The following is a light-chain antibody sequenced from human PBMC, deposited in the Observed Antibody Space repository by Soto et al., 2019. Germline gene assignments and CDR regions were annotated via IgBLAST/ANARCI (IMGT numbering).Light chain of an antibody. CDR2: GAS. CDR3: QQSHSTPQA. J-gene: IGKJ2*01. CDR1: QSISSY. Sequence: DIPMTQSPSSLSASVGDRVTITCRASQSISSYLNWYQQKPGKAPKLLMYGASNLQSGVPSRISGGGFGTDFTLTISSLQPEDFATYYCQQSHSTPQAFGQGTKVDIK. V-gene: IGKV1-39*01.